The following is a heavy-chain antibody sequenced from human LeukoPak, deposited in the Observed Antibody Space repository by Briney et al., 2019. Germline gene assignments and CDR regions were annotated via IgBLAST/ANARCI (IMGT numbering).Heavy chain of an antibody. J-gene: IGHJ4*02. CDR3: ARGVGLISAAGNLGDY. V-gene: IGHV3-64*01. D-gene: IGHD6-13*01. CDR2: ISSNGGST. CDR1: GGSISSSN. Sequence: GTLSLTCAVSGGSISSSNWWSWIRPAPGKGLEYVSAISSNGGSTYYGNSVKGRFTISRDNSKNTLYLQMGSLRPEDMAVYYCARGVGLISAAGNLGDYWGQGTLVTVSS.